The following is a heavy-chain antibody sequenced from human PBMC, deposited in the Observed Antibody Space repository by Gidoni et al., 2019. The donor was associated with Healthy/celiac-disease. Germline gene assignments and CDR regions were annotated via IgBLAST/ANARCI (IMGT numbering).Heavy chain of an antibody. D-gene: IGHD4-17*01. Sequence: EVQLVESGGGLVKPGGSLRLSCAASGFPFSSYSMNWVRQAAGKGLEWVSSISSSSSYIYYADSVKGRFTISRDNAKNSLYLQMNSLRAEDTAVYYCARDGRGNYGDYRYWGQGTLVTVSS. CDR1: GFPFSSYS. CDR3: ARDGRGNYGDYRY. V-gene: IGHV3-21*01. J-gene: IGHJ4*02. CDR2: ISSSSSYI.